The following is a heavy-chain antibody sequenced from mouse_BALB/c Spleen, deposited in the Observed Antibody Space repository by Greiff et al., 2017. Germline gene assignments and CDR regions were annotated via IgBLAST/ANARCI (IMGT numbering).Heavy chain of an antibody. D-gene: IGHD1-1*01. CDR2: IWSGGST. V-gene: IGHV2-2*02. CDR1: GFSLTSYG. J-gene: IGHJ2*01. CDR3: ARIGTTVGATGYFDY. Sequence: QVQLQQSGPGLVQPSQSLSITCTVSGFSLTSYGVHWVRQSPGKGLEWLGVIWSGGSTDYNAAFISRLSISKDNSKSQVFFKMNSLQANDTAIYYCARIGTTVGATGYFDYWGQGTTLTVSS.